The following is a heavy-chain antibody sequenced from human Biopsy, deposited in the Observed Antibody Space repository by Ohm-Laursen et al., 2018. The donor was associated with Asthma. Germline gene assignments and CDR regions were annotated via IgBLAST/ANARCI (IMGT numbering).Heavy chain of an antibody. V-gene: IGHV3-66*04. J-gene: IGHJ6*02. CDR1: GFTFSTYG. CDR2: IYSGGGT. CDR3: ARQPIAEPGTTFYYYYGMDV. Sequence: SLRLSCAASGFTFSTYGMHWVRQAPGKGLERVSVIYSGGGTYYADSVKGRFTISRDSSKNTLFLQMDSLRAEDTAVYYCARQPIAEPGTTFYYYYGMDVWGQGTTVTVSS. D-gene: IGHD6-13*01.